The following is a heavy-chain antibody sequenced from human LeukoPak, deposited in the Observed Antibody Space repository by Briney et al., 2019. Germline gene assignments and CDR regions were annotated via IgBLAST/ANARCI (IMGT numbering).Heavy chain of an antibody. CDR3: AREPAVTKVWFDP. CDR1: GGSISSYY. D-gene: IGHD4-11*01. CDR2: IYSSGST. J-gene: IGHJ5*02. Sequence: SETLSLTCTVSGGSISSYYWSWIRQPAGKGLEWIGRIYSSGSTDYNPSLRSRVTMSVDTSKNQFSLKLTSVTAADTAVYYCAREPAVTKVWFDPWGQGTLVTVSS. V-gene: IGHV4-4*07.